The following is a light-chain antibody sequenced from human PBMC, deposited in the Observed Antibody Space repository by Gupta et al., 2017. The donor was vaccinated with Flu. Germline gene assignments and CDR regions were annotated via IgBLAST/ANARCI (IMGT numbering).Light chain of an antibody. V-gene: IGLV2-14*01. Sequence: QSALTQPASVSGSPGQSITIACTGTTSDVGGYNSVSWYQQRPGTAPNLMIYDVSNRPSGRSNRFSASKSGTTASLTISGLQAEDEADYYCSSYPSGSTIVVAFGGGTKLTVL. CDR2: DVS. CDR3: SSYPSGSTIVVA. J-gene: IGLJ2*01. CDR1: TSDVGGYNS.